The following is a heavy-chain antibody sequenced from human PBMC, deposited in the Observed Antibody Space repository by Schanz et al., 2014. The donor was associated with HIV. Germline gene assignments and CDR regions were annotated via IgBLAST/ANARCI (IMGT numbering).Heavy chain of an antibody. V-gene: IGHV1-69*06. CDR1: GGHFASFG. CDR3: ARGECDFWSGYCPHFHYFDLDV. D-gene: IGHD3-3*01. J-gene: IGHJ6*02. Sequence: QVELVQSGPEVKKPGSSVKVSCKASGGHFASFGVSWVRQAPGQRLEWMGGIIPVFGTTNYAQKFQGRVTITADKSTSTAYMELSSLRSEDTAVYYCARGECDFWSGYCPHFHYFDLDVWGPGTSVTVSS. CDR2: IIPVFGTT.